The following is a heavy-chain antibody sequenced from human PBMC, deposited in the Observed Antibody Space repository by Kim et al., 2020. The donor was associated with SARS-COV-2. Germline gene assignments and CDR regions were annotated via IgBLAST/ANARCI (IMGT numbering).Heavy chain of an antibody. J-gene: IGHJ4*02. V-gene: IGHV3-11*06. CDR3: ARAKTNYYDSDGDQDY. CDR1: GFTFSDFD. D-gene: IGHD3-22*01. Sequence: GGSLRLSCAASGFTFSDFDMSWIRQAPGKGLEWVSCITSTSSYTSYVDSVKGRFTISRDNAKNSLYLQMNGLRAEDTAVYYCARAKTNYYDSDGDQDYWGQGTLVTVSS. CDR2: ITSTSSYT.